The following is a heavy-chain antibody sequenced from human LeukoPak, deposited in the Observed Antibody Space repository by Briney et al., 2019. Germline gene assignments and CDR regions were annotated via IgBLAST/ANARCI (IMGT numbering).Heavy chain of an antibody. V-gene: IGHV1-18*01. CDR1: GYTFTSYG. CDR3: ASGGYSSSWYFGDFDY. D-gene: IGHD6-13*01. Sequence: GASVTVSCTASGYTFTSYGISWVRQAPGQGLEWMGWISAYNGNTNYAQKLQGRVTMTTDTSTSTAHMELRSLRSDDTAVYYCASGGYSSSWYFGDFDYWGQGTLVTVSS. J-gene: IGHJ4*02. CDR2: ISAYNGNT.